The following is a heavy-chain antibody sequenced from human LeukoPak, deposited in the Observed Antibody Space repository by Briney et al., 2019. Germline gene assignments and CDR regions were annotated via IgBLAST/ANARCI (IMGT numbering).Heavy chain of an antibody. CDR2: IYYSGST. CDR1: GGSISSSSYY. Sequence: SETLSLTCTVSGGSISSSSYYWGWIRQPPGKGLEWIGSIYYSGSTYYNPSLKSRVTISVDTSKNQFSLKLSSVTAADTAVYYCARGSSDYVWGSYPRSSYPLLWGQGTLVTVSS. D-gene: IGHD3-16*02. J-gene: IGHJ4*02. CDR3: ARGSSDYVWGSYPRSSYPLL. V-gene: IGHV4-39*07.